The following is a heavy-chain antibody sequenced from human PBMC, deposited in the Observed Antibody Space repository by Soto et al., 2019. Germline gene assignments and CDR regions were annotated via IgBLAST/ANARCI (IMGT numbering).Heavy chain of an antibody. V-gene: IGHV3-9*01. CDR1: GFTFDDYA. CDR3: AKATLKYSSSSPKDYYYYYMDV. D-gene: IGHD6-6*01. CDR2: ISWNSGNI. Sequence: GGSLRLSCAASGFTFDDYAMHWVRQAPGKGLEWVSGISWNSGNIGYADSVKGRFTISRDNAKNSLYLQMNSLRAEDTALYYCAKATLKYSSSSPKDYYYYYMDVWGKGTTVTVSS. J-gene: IGHJ6*03.